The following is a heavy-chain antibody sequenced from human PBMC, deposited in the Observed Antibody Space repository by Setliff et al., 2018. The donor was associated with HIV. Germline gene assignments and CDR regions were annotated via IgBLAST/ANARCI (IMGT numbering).Heavy chain of an antibody. CDR3: ARAAVAGPWRKLDY. J-gene: IGHJ4*02. V-gene: IGHV1-18*01. Sequence: EASVKVSCKASGYTFTRFGISWVRQAPGQGLEWMGRISAYNGNTDHAQRLQGRVTMTTDTSTRTAYMELRSLRSDDTAVYYCARAAVAGPWRKLDYWGQGTLVTVSS. D-gene: IGHD6-19*01. CDR2: ISAYNGNT. CDR1: GYTFTRFG.